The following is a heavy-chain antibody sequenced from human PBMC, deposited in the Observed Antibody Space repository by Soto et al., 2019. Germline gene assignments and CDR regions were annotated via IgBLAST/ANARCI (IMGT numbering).Heavy chain of an antibody. Sequence: PGGSLRLSCAASGFTFSSYWMHWVRQAPGKGLVWVSRINSDGSSTSYADSVKGRFTISRDNAKNTLYLQMNSLRAEDTAVYYCARVLKSDSSSSGDALYYYYMDVWGKGTTVTVSS. CDR3: ARVLKSDSSSSGDALYYYYMDV. CDR2: INSDGSST. V-gene: IGHV3-74*01. D-gene: IGHD6-6*01. CDR1: GFTFSSYW. J-gene: IGHJ6*03.